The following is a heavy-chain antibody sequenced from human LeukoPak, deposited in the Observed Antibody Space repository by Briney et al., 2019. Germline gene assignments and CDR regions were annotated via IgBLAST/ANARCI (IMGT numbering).Heavy chain of an antibody. J-gene: IGHJ4*02. Sequence: GRSLRLSCAASGFTFSSYAMHWVRQAPGKGLEWVAVISYDGSNKYYADSVKGRFTISRDNSKSTLYLQMNSPRAEDTAVYYCARGATVVILSTFDYWGQGTLVTVSS. D-gene: IGHD4-23*01. CDR2: ISYDGSNK. CDR3: ARGATVVILSTFDY. V-gene: IGHV3-30-3*01. CDR1: GFTFSSYA.